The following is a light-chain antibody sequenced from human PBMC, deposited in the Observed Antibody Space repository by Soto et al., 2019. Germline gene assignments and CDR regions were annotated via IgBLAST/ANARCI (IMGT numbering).Light chain of an antibody. CDR1: SGHSSYA. Sequence: QPVLTQPPSASASLGASVKLTCTLSSGHSSYAIAWHQQQPEKGPRYLMKLNSDGSHSKGDGIPDRFSGSSSGAERYLTISSLQSEDEADYYCQTWGTRIRVFGGGTKLTVL. CDR3: QTWGTRIRV. J-gene: IGLJ3*02. CDR2: LNSDGSH. V-gene: IGLV4-69*01.